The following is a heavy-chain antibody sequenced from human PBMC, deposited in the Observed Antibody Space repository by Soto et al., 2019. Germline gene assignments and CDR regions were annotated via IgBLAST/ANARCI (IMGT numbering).Heavy chain of an antibody. CDR3: AKERSSGWSLDY. J-gene: IGHJ4*02. Sequence: SETLSLTCTVSGGSISDSNDHWGWIRQSPGQGLGWIGSFHNSGSIHYNPPFKSRATISVKGRFTVSRDNSKNTLYLQMNSLRAEDTAVFYCAKERSSGWSLDYWGQGTLVTVSS. D-gene: IGHD6-19*01. CDR2: FHNSGSI. V-gene: IGHV4-39*07. CDR1: GGSISDSNDH.